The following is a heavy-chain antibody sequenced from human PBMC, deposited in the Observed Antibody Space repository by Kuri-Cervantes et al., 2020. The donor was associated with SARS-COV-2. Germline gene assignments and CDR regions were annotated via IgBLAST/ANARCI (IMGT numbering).Heavy chain of an antibody. CDR1: GFTFGGHW. J-gene: IGHJ4*02. CDR3: AKGPRRNCSGGSCYYIAWFWGY. D-gene: IGHD2-15*01. V-gene: IGHV3-23*01. CDR2: ISGSGGST. Sequence: LSLTCAASGFTFGGHWIHWVRQAPGKGLVWVSAISGSGGSTYYADSVKGRFTISRDNSKNTLYLQMNSLRAEDTAVYYCAKGPRRNCSGGSCYYIAWFWGYWGQGTLVTVSS.